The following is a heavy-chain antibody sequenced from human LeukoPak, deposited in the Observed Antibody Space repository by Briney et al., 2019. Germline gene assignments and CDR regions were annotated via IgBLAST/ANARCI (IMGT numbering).Heavy chain of an antibody. CDR2: IYPRDSNT. CDR1: GYSFTSHW. V-gene: IGHV5-51*01. Sequence: GESLKISCKGSGYGSGYSFTSHWIAWVRHMPGKGLEWMGIIYPRDSNTIYSPSFQGQVTISVDTSINTAYLQWISLKASDTAMYYCARLSSTWYIDYWGQGTLVTVSS. CDR3: ARLSSTWYIDY. J-gene: IGHJ4*02.